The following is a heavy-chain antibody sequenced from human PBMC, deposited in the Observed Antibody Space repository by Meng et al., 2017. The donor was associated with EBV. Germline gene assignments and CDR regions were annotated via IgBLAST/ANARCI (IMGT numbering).Heavy chain of an antibody. CDR3: ARAEIAAAGRLDY. J-gene: IGHJ4*02. CDR2: IIPIFGTA. CDR1: AGTFRSYA. V-gene: IGHV1-69*06. Sequence: QVQLVKSGGEVKKPGSPVKVSCNASAGTFRSYAISWVRQAPGQGLEWMGGIIPIFGTANYAQKFQGRVTITADKSTSTAYMELSSLRSEDTAVYYCARAEIAAAGRLDYWGQGTLVTVSS. D-gene: IGHD6-13*01.